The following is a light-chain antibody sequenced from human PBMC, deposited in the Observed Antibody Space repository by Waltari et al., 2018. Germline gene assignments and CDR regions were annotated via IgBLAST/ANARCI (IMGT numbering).Light chain of an antibody. Sequence: EIVLTQSPVTLSLSPGERATLSCRASQSVSSYLAWYQQKPGQAPRLLIYDASNRATGIPARFSGTGSGTDLTLTISSLEPEDFAIYYCQQRSKWPKTFGGGTKVEIK. CDR1: QSVSSY. CDR2: DAS. J-gene: IGKJ4*01. CDR3: QQRSKWPKT. V-gene: IGKV3-11*01.